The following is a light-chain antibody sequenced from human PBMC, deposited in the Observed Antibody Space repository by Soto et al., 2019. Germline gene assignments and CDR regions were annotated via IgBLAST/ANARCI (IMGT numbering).Light chain of an antibody. Sequence: DIQMTQSPSSLSASVGDRVTITCRASQSISNYVNWYQQKPGKAPKFLIYAASSLQSGVPSRFSGSGSGTDFTLTISSLQPEDFATYYCQQSYSTPRTVGQGTKVKI. CDR2: AAS. J-gene: IGKJ1*01. V-gene: IGKV1-39*01. CDR3: QQSYSTPRT. CDR1: QSISNY.